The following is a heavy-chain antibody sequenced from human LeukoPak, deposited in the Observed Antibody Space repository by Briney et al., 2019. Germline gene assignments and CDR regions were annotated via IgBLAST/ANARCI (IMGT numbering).Heavy chain of an antibody. J-gene: IGHJ4*02. Sequence: GGSLRLSCAASRFTFSAYAMGWVRQAPGEGLEGVSVISGGGGSTYYADSLKGRFTISRDNSKNTLYLQMNSLTAADTAVYYCAKGVGEFGFRFDSWGQGTLVTVSS. D-gene: IGHD3-16*01. V-gene: IGHV3-23*01. CDR3: AKGVGEFGFRFDS. CDR2: ISGGGGST. CDR1: RFTFSAYA.